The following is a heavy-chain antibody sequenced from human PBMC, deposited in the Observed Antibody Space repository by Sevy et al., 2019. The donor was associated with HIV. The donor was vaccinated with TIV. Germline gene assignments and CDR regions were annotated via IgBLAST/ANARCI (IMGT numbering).Heavy chain of an antibody. CDR1: GFNFNIYS. CDR3: AREGCSKPHDY. V-gene: IGHV3-23*01. J-gene: IGHJ4*02. D-gene: IGHD3-10*02. Sequence: GGSLRLSCVASGFNFNIYSFSWVRQTPGKGLEWVSTLSFGCGKINYEDSVQGRFTISRDDSKNTLYLEMNSRRVEDTAIYYCAREGCSKPHDYWGQGTLVTVSS. CDR2: LSFGCGKI.